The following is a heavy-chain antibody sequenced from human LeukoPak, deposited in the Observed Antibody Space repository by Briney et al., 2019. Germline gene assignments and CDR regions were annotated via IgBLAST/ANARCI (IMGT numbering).Heavy chain of an antibody. CDR1: GFTVSSNY. CDR2: ISSSSGYI. J-gene: IGHJ4*02. Sequence: PGGSLRLSCAASGFTVSSNYMSWVRQAPGKGLEWVSSISSSSGYIYYADSVKGRFTISRDNAKNSLYLQMNSLRAEDTAVYYCARAPGGAPILDYWGQGTLVTVSS. V-gene: IGHV3-21*01. D-gene: IGHD3-16*01. CDR3: ARAPGGAPILDY.